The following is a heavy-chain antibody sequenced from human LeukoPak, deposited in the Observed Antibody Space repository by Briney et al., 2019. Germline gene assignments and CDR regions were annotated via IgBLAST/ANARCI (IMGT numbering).Heavy chain of an antibody. CDR1: GFTFSSYW. CDR2: INSDGSST. D-gene: IGHD5-12*01. CDR3: AREATMYDGFDI. Sequence: GGSLRLSCAASGFTFSSYWMHWVRQAPGKGLVWVSRINSDGSSTSYADSVKGRFTISRDNAKNTLYLQMNSLRAEDTAVYYCAREATMYDGFDIWGQGTMVTVSS. J-gene: IGHJ3*02. V-gene: IGHV3-74*01.